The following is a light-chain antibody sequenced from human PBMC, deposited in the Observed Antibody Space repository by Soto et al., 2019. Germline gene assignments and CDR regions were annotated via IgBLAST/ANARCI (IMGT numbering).Light chain of an antibody. Sequence: EIVLTQSPGTLSLSPGERATLSCRASQSINSRYLAWYQQKPGQAPRLLIYGASSRATGIPDRFSGSGSGTDFTLTIIRLEPEDFAVYYCQQLGSSPGFTFGPGTKVDIK. CDR1: QSINSRY. J-gene: IGKJ3*01. CDR2: GAS. V-gene: IGKV3-20*01. CDR3: QQLGSSPGFT.